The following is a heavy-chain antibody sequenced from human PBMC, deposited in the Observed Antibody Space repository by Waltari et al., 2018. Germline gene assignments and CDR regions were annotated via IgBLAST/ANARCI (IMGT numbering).Heavy chain of an antibody. D-gene: IGHD3-16*02. CDR1: GYTFTSYA. V-gene: IGHV1-8*01. CDR3: ARGPYYDYVWGSYRNGAPFDY. Sequence: QVQLVQSGAEVKKPGASVKVSCKASGYTFTSYAINWVRQATGQGLEWMGWMNPNSGNTGYAQKFQGRVTMTRNTSISTAYMELSSLRSEDTAVYYCARGPYYDYVWGSYRNGAPFDYWGQGTLVTVSS. CDR2: MNPNSGNT. J-gene: IGHJ4*02.